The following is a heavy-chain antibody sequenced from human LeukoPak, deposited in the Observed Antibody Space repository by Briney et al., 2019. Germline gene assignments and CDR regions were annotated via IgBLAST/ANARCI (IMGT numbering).Heavy chain of an antibody. Sequence: PSETLSLTCTVSGGSISSSSYYWGWIRQPPGKGLEWFGSIYYSGSTYYNPSLKSRVTISVDTSKNQFSLKLSSVTAADTAVYYCARHSRLGYCSSTSCYRADNWFDPWGQGTLVTVSS. CDR2: IYYSGST. J-gene: IGHJ5*02. CDR1: GGSISSSSYY. CDR3: ARHSRLGYCSSTSCYRADNWFDP. V-gene: IGHV4-39*01. D-gene: IGHD2-2*01.